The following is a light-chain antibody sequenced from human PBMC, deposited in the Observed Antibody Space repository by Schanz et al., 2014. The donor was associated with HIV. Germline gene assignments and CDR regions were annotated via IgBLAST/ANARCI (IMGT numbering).Light chain of an antibody. V-gene: IGKV3-20*01. J-gene: IGKJ2*01. CDR2: DAS. CDR1: QSVSTS. CDR3: QQYGSPPYT. Sequence: EIVLTQSPGTLSLSPGERATLSCRASQSVSTSLAWYQQIPGQAPRLLIFDASNRATGIPARFSGSGSGTDFTLTISRLEPEDFAVYYCQQYGSPPYTFGQGTKLEIK.